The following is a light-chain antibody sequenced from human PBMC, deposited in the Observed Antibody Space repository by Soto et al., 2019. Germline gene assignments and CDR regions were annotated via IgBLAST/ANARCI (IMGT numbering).Light chain of an antibody. CDR1: SSDVGGYDS. J-gene: IGLJ1*01. Sequence: QSALTQPRSVSGSPGQSVTISCTGTSSDVGGYDSVSWYQQHPGKAPKLIIYDFNKLPSGVPDRVSGFMSGTTASMTIFRLQADDEADYFCCSSAGRSTSVLGTETKLTVL. V-gene: IGLV2-11*01. CDR3: CSSAGRSTSV. CDR2: DFN.